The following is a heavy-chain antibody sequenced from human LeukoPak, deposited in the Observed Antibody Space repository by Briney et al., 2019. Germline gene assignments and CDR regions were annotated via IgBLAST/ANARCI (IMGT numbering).Heavy chain of an antibody. D-gene: IGHD3-22*01. CDR1: GYTLTELS. CDR2: FDPEAGET. Sequence: GASVKVSCTVSGYTLTELSMHWVRQTPGKGLEWMGGFDPEAGETIYAQKFQGRVTMTEDTSTDTAYMELSSLRSEDTAVFYCATWAGAVIVDKNGGVYWGQGTLVTVSS. V-gene: IGHV1-24*01. J-gene: IGHJ4*02. CDR3: ATWAGAVIVDKNGGVY.